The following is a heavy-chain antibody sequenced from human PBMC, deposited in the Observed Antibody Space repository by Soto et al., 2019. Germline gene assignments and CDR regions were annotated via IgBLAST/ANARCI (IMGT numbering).Heavy chain of an antibody. J-gene: IGHJ4*02. Sequence: SETLSLTCTVSGGSISSSSYYWGWIRQPPGKGLEWIGSIYYSGSTYYNPSLKSRVTISVDTSKNQFSLKLSSVTAADTAVYYCARDYYYDSSGYYAGFDYWGQGTLVTVSS. D-gene: IGHD3-22*01. CDR3: ARDYYYDSSGYYAGFDY. CDR1: GGSISSSSYY. V-gene: IGHV4-39*02. CDR2: IYYSGST.